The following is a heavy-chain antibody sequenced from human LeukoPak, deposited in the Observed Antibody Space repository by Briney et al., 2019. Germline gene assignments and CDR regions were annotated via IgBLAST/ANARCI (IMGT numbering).Heavy chain of an antibody. Sequence: ASVKVSCKASGYTFTGYYIHWVRQAPGQGLEWMGWINPNSGGTNYAQKFQGRVTMTRDTSISTACMELSGLRSDDTAVYYCARANMVRGVGLFFDRNWFDPWGQGTLVTVSS. D-gene: IGHD3-10*01. CDR1: GYTFTGYY. V-gene: IGHV1-2*02. CDR2: INPNSGGT. CDR3: ARANMVRGVGLFFDRNWFDP. J-gene: IGHJ5*02.